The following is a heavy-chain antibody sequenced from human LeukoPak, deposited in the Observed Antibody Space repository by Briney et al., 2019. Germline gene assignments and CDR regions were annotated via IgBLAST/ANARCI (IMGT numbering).Heavy chain of an antibody. CDR1: GFTFSSYA. J-gene: IGHJ6*03. V-gene: IGHV3-23*01. Sequence: AGGSLRLSCAASGFTFSSYAMNWVRQAPGKGLEWVSAISGSGGNTYYADSVKGRFTISRDNSKNTLYLQMNSLRAEDTAIYYCARISSSYGSGRMIERFARHSRYYYMDVWGKGTTVTISS. D-gene: IGHD3-10*01. CDR2: ISGSGGNT. CDR3: ARISSSYGSGRMIERFARHSRYYYMDV.